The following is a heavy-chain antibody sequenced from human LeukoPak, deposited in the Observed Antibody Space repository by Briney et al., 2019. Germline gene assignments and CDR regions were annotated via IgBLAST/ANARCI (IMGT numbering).Heavy chain of an antibody. V-gene: IGHV4-34*01. CDR2: INHSGST. J-gene: IGHJ4*02. Sequence: PSETLSLTCAVYGGSFSGYYWSWIRQPPGKGLEWIGEINHSGSTNYNPSLRSRVTISVDTSKNQFSLKLSSVTAADTAVYYCARGPGYDYVWGSYRTLYYFDYWGQGTLVTVSS. D-gene: IGHD3-16*02. CDR1: GGSFSGYY. CDR3: ARGPGYDYVWGSYRTLYYFDY.